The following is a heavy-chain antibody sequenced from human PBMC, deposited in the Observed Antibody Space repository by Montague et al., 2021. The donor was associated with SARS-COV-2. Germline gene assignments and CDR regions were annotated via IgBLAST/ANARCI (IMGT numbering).Heavy chain of an antibody. D-gene: IGHD6-19*01. CDR3: ARGWAFDP. J-gene: IGHJ3*01. Sequence: SETLSLTCTVSGGSTASHYWNWIRQSPGQGPELIGFVYYNEDTKYNPSLQSRVTISIYTSENQSSLRLNAVTAADTAVYFCARGWAFDPWGQGRLVTVSS. CDR2: VYYNEDT. CDR1: GGSTASHY. V-gene: IGHV4-59*08.